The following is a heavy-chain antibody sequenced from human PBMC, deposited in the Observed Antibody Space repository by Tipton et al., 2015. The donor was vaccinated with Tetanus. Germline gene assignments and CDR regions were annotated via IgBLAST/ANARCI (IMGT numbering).Heavy chain of an antibody. D-gene: IGHD4-11*01. CDR2: ISGSGGST. J-gene: IGHJ6*02. CDR3: AKEQSDADYYYYGMDV. CDR1: GLTFSSYA. V-gene: IGHV3-23*01. Sequence: SLRLSCAASGLTFSSYAMSWVRQAPGKGLEWVSGISGSGGSTYYADSVKGRFTISRDNSKNTLYLQMNSLRAEDTAVYYCAKEQSDADYYYYGMDVWGQGTTVTVSS.